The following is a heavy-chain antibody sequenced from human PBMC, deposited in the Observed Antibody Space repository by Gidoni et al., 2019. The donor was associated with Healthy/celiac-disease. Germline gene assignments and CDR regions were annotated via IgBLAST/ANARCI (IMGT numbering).Heavy chain of an antibody. J-gene: IGHJ4*02. V-gene: IGHV4-34*01. D-gene: IGHD2-2*02. CDR3: ARAQGPYCSSTSCYTLAY. CDR2: INHSGST. CDR1: GGSFSGYY. Sequence: QVQLQQWGAGLLKPSETLSLTCAVYGGSFSGYYWSWIRQPPGKGLEWIGEINHSGSTNYNPSLKSRVTISVDTYKNQFSLKLSSVTAADTAVYYCARAQGPYCSSTSCYTLAYWGQGTLVTVSS.